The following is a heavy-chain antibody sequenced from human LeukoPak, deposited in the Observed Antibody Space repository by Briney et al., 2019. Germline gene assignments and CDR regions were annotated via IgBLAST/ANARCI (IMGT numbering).Heavy chain of an antibody. J-gene: IGHJ4*02. CDR1: ARSIAGNY. CDR3: ARARSKLYHDY. V-gene: IGHV4-59*01. Sequence: SETLSLTCPVSARSIAGNYSSSIRQPPGKGLEWVGYVSYSGSTNYNPSLKSRVTISVDTSREQFSLKVSSVTAADTAVYYCARARSKLYHDYWGQGTLVTVSS. CDR2: VSYSGST. D-gene: IGHD2-21*01.